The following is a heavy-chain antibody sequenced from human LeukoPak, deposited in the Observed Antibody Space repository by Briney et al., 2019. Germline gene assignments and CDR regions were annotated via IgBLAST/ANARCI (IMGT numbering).Heavy chain of an antibody. CDR3: ARSHDYVWGSYRYTKYCFDY. Sequence: GESLKISCKGSGYSFTSYWIGWVRQMPGKSLEWMGIIYPGDSDTRYSPSFQGQVTISADKSISTAYLQWSSLKASDTAMYYCARSHDYVWGSYRYTKYCFDYWGQGTLVTVSS. J-gene: IGHJ4*02. V-gene: IGHV5-51*01. CDR2: IYPGDSDT. D-gene: IGHD3-16*02. CDR1: GYSFTSYW.